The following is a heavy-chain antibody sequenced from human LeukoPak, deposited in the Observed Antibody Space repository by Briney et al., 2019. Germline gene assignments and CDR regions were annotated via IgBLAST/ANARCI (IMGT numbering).Heavy chain of an antibody. V-gene: IGHV3-30*03. D-gene: IGHD2-21*02. J-gene: IGHJ4*02. CDR1: GFTFSGYG. CDR2: ISTDVSNK. Sequence: GGSLRLSCAASGFTFSGYGMHWVRQAPGKGLECVALISTDVSNKDYADSVKGRFTISRDNSKNTLYLQMDSLRAEDTAVYYCARDWARGDSYYVDYWGQGTLVTVSS. CDR3: ARDWARGDSYYVDY.